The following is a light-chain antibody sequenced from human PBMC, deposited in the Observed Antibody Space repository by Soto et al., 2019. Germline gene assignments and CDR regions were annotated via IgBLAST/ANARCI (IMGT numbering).Light chain of an antibody. CDR3: QQYGSSGT. CDR2: DIF. Sequence: EIGMTQSPTTLSVSPGERATLSCRASQSVSSNYLACYQQKPGQAPRLVIYDIFTRATGVPTRISGSGSGTDFTLTISRLEPEDFAVFYCQQYGSSGTFGQGTKVDIK. J-gene: IGKJ1*01. CDR1: QSVSSNY. V-gene: IGKV3-20*01.